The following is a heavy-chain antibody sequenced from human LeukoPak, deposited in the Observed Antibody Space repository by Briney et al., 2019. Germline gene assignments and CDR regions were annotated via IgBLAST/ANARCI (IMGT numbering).Heavy chain of an antibody. J-gene: IGHJ4*02. D-gene: IGHD3-10*01. CDR1: GFTFSGYT. Sequence: KPGGSLRLSCAASGFTFSGYTMNWVRQAPGKGLEWVSSISTSSSYIYYADSVKGRFAISRDNAKNSLYLQMNSLRAEDTAVYYCARVVGLYYFDYWGQGTLVTVSS. V-gene: IGHV3-21*01. CDR3: ARVVGLYYFDY. CDR2: ISTSSSYI.